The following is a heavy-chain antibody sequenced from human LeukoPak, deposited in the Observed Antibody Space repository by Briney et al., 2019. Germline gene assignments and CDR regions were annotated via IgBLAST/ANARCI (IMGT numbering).Heavy chain of an antibody. Sequence: GGSLRLSCAASGFTFSNYGMHWVRQAPAKGLEWVALLFFDGFYKYSADSVKGRFTISRDDSTNTRYLQLTSLRAQDTSVYYCAKDLDSIVRGIHMDVWGRGTTVTVS. CDR1: GFTFSNYG. D-gene: IGHD3-10*01. CDR2: LFFDGFYK. J-gene: IGHJ6*02. V-gene: IGHV3-30*18. CDR3: AKDLDSIVRGIHMDV.